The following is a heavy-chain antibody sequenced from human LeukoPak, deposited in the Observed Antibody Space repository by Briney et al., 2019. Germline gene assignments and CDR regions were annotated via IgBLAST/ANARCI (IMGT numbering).Heavy chain of an antibody. Sequence: ASVKVSCRASGYTLTSYDINWVRQATGQGLEWMGWMNPNSGNTGYAQKFQGRVTMTRNTSISTAYMELSSLRSEDTAVYYCARGTLTGTIGDYSGQGTLVTVSS. D-gene: IGHD1-7*01. V-gene: IGHV1-8*01. CDR2: MNPNSGNT. CDR3: ARGTLTGTIGDY. J-gene: IGHJ4*02. CDR1: GYTLTSYD.